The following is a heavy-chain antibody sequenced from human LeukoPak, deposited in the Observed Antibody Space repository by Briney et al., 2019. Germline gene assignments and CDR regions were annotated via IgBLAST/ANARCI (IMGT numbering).Heavy chain of an antibody. CDR3: ARLETYDSTLDY. CDR1: GGSISSTSYY. Sequence: SETLSLTCTVSGGSISSTSYYWGWIRQPPGKGLEWIGNIYYSGSTYYNPSLKSRVTISVDTSKNQFSLWLSSVTAADTAVYYCARLETYDSTLDYWGQGTLVTVSS. V-gene: IGHV4-39*01. D-gene: IGHD3-22*01. J-gene: IGHJ4*02. CDR2: IYYSGST.